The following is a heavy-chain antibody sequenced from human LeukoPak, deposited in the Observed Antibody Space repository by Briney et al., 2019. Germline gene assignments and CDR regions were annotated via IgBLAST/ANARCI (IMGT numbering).Heavy chain of an antibody. D-gene: IGHD3-9*01. V-gene: IGHV3-21*01. CDR2: ISSSSSHI. CDR1: GFTFSSYS. CDR3: ARGGHYDTLIADY. Sequence: GGSLRLSCAASGFTFSSYSMNWVRQAPGKGLEWVSSISSSSSHIYYADSVKGRFTLSRDNAKNSLSLQMNSLRAEDTAVYYCARGGHYDTLIADYWGQGTMVTVSS. J-gene: IGHJ4*02.